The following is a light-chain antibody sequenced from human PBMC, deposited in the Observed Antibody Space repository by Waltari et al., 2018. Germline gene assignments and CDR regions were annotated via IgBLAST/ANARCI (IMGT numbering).Light chain of an antibody. V-gene: IGLV3-1*01. Sequence: SYELTQPPSVYVSTGQTASINCSGDDLWDRYTCWYQQTTGQSPVLVIYQDNKRPAGIPELFSGSSSGNTGSLTIIEPQAMDGADYYCQAWDSKTAWCFGGGTKLTVL. CDR1: DLWDRY. CDR3: QAWDSKTAWC. J-gene: IGLJ2*01. CDR2: QDN.